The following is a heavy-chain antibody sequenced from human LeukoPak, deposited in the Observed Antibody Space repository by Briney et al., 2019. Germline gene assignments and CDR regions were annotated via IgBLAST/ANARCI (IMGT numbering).Heavy chain of an antibody. CDR1: GGSISSSSYY. CDR3: ARASLMVGARDYYYGMDV. CDR2: IYYSGST. D-gene: IGHD1-26*01. Sequence: SETLSLTCTVSGGSISSSSYYWGWIRQPPGKGLEWIGSIYYSGSTYYNPSLKSRVTISVDTSKNQFSLKLSSVTAADTAVYYCARASLMVGARDYYYGMDVWGQGTTVTVSS. J-gene: IGHJ6*02. V-gene: IGHV4-39*01.